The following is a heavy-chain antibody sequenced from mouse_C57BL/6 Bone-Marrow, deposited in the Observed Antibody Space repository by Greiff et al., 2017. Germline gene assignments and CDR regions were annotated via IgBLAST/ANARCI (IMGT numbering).Heavy chain of an antibody. J-gene: IGHJ4*01. CDR2: INYDGSST. V-gene: IGHV5-16*01. CDR3: ARDPRSYAMDY. CDR1: GFTFSDYY. Sequence: EVKLMESEGGLVQPGSSMKLSCTASGFTFSDYYMAWVRQVPEKGLEWVANINYDGSSTYYLDSLKSRFIISRDTAKNILYLQMSSRKSEDTATYYCARDPRSYAMDYWGQGTSGTVSS.